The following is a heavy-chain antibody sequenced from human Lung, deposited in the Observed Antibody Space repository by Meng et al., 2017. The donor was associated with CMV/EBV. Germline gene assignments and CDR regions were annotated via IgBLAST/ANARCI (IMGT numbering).Heavy chain of an antibody. V-gene: IGHV4-34*01. Sequence: SETLSLTCAVSGGSFNGYYWTWIRQPPGKGLEWIGEINHSGSTNYSPSLKSRVTVSVDTSKNQFSLRLNSVTAADAAVYYCARGHPYCSSTSCTATPPFAIWGLGTIVTVSS. CDR1: GGSFNGYY. CDR2: INHSGST. D-gene: IGHD2-2*01. CDR3: ARGHPYCSSTSCTATPPFAI. J-gene: IGHJ3*02.